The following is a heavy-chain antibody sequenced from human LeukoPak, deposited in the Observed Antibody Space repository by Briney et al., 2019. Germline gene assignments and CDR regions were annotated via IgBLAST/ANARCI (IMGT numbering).Heavy chain of an antibody. CDR2: ISYDGSNK. CDR1: GFTFSSYA. J-gene: IGHJ3*02. D-gene: IGHD4-17*01. Sequence: GGSLRLSCAASGFTFSSYAMHWVRQAPGKGLEWVAVISYDGSNKYYADSVKGRFTISRDNSKNTLYLQMSSLRAEDTAVYYCARDPNGDYIGAFEIWGQGTMVTVSS. CDR3: ARDPNGDYIGAFEI. V-gene: IGHV3-30-3*01.